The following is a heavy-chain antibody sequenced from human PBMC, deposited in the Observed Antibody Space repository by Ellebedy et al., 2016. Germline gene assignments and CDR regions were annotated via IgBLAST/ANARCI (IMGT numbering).Heavy chain of an antibody. Sequence: GESLKISXRGSGYTFSSYWTGWVRQMPGQGLEWMGIIYPGDSDTRYSPSFQGQVTISADKSTSTAYLQWRSLKASDTAMYYCAKRQLDPRSPWFGAFDIWGQGTMVTVSS. CDR1: GYTFSSYW. CDR2: IYPGDSDT. V-gene: IGHV5-51*01. J-gene: IGHJ3*02. D-gene: IGHD3-10*01. CDR3: AKRQLDPRSPWFGAFDI.